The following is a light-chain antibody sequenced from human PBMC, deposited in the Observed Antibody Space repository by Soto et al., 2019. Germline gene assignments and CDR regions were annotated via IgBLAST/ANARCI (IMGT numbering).Light chain of an antibody. V-gene: IGKV1-27*01. Sequence: IQMTQSPSSLSASVGDIVTITFLASQDINNYLAWYQQKPGKVPKLLIYGASTLHSGVPSRFSGSGSGTDFTLTISRLQPGDVATYYCQTYNSAPLTFGGGTKVDIK. CDR1: QDINNY. CDR2: GAS. J-gene: IGKJ4*01. CDR3: QTYNSAPLT.